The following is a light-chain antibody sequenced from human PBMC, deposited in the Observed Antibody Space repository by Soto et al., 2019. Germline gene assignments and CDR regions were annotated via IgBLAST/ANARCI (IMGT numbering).Light chain of an antibody. Sequence: QPVLTQSSSASASLGSSVKLTCTLRSGHSSYIIAWHQQQPGKAPRYLMKLEVSGSYNQGSGVPDRFSGSSSGADRYLTISYLPFEDEADYYCETWDNNILVFGGGTKLTVL. CDR3: ETWDNNILV. CDR1: SGHSSYI. J-gene: IGLJ2*01. V-gene: IGLV4-60*02. CDR2: LEVSGSY.